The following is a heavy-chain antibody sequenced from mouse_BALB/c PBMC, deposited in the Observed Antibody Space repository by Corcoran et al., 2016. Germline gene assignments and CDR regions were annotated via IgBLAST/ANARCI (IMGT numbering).Heavy chain of an antibody. CDR3: AGDYVGYWYLDV. Sequence: QMQLQEPGPGLVKPSQSLFLACSITGFPITSGYYWIWIRQSPGKPLEWMGYITHSGETFYNPSLQSPISITRETSKNQFFLQLDSVTTEDTAMYYCAGDYVGYWYLDVWGAWTTVIVSA. J-gene: IGHJ1*01. CDR2: ITHSGET. V-gene: IGHV12-3*02. CDR1: GFPITSGYY.